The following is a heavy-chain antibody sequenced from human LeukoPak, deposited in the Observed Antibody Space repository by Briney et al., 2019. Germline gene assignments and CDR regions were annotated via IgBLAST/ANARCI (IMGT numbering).Heavy chain of an antibody. Sequence: SETLSLTCTVSGGSISSYYWSWIRQPPGMGLEWIGYIYFSGSTNYNPSLKSRVTISVDTSKNQFSLKLSSVTAADTAVYYCARVGVGDDYGDYDPGRLRLVSNWFDPWGQGTLVTVSS. J-gene: IGHJ5*02. V-gene: IGHV4-59*01. CDR1: GGSISSYY. D-gene: IGHD4-17*01. CDR3: ARVGVGDDYGDYDPGRLRLVSNWFDP. CDR2: IYFSGST.